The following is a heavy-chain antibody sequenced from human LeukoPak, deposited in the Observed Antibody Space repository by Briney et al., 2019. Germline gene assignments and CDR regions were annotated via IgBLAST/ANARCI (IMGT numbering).Heavy chain of an antibody. Sequence: ASVKVSCXASGYTFTGYYMHWVRQAPGQGLGWMGRINPNSGSTNYAQKFQGRVTMTRDTSISTAYMELSRLRSEDTAVYYCAREVGYCSSTSCYLNYYYYYYMDVWGKGTTVTVSS. CDR1: GYTFTGYY. J-gene: IGHJ6*03. CDR2: INPNSGST. D-gene: IGHD2-2*01. CDR3: AREVGYCSSTSCYLNYYYYYYMDV. V-gene: IGHV1-2*06.